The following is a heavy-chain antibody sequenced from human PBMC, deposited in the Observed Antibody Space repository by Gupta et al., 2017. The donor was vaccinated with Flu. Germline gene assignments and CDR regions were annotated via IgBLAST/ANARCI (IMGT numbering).Heavy chain of an antibody. CDR1: SDKD. Sequence: SDKDMSWIRQAPGKGLEWVSHISGTARTINDADSVKGRFTISRDNAKNSLYLQMNNLRAXDXAVYYCXRPYSYGNWFFVLCGRGTLVSVSS. J-gene: IGHJ2*01. CDR3: XRPYSYGNWFFVL. CDR2: ISGTARTI. V-gene: IGHV3-11*01. D-gene: IGHD5-18*01.